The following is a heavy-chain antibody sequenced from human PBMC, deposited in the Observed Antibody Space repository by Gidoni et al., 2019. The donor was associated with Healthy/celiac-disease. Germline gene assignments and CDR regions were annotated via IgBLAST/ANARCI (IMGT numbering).Heavy chain of an antibody. CDR1: GFTSRSYA. CDR2: RSYDGSNK. J-gene: IGHJ3*02. Sequence: QVQLVESGGGVVQPGRSLRLSCAASGFTSRSYAMHWVRRAPGKGLEWVAVRSYDGSNKYYADSVKGRFTISRDNSKNTLYLQMSSLRAEDTAVYYCAKGPYCDWLFFHDAFDIWGQGTMVTVSS. D-gene: IGHD3-9*01. V-gene: IGHV3-30*04. CDR3: AKGPYCDWLFFHDAFDI.